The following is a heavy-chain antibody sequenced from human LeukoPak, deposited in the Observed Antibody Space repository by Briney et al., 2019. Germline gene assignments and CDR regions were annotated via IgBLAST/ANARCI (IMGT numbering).Heavy chain of an antibody. Sequence: PSETLSLTCAVSGGSISRGGYSWRWVRQPPGEGLDWIWYIYHSGSTCYDPSLKSRVTISVDRSKNQFSLKLSSVTAADTAVYYCARGRKGGYSSSWLYWYFDLWGRGTLVTVSS. V-gene: IGHV4-30-2*01. J-gene: IGHJ2*01. CDR1: GGSISRGGYS. CDR2: IYHSGST. D-gene: IGHD6-13*01. CDR3: ARGRKGGYSSSWLYWYFDL.